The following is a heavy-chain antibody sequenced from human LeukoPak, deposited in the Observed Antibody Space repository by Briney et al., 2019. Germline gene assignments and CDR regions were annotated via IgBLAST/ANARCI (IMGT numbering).Heavy chain of an antibody. CDR1: GFTFSSYW. CDR2: ISSSSSYI. D-gene: IGHD3-3*01. Sequence: GGSLRLSCAASGFTFSSYWMNWVRQAPGKGLEWVSSISSSSSYIYYADSVKGRFTISRDNAKNSLYLQMNSLRAEDTAVYYCARGTAKDFWSGLNWFDPWGQGTLVTVSS. V-gene: IGHV3-21*01. J-gene: IGHJ5*02. CDR3: ARGTAKDFWSGLNWFDP.